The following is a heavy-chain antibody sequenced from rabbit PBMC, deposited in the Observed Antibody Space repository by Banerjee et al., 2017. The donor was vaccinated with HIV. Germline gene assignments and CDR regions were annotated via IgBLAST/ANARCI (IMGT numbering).Heavy chain of an antibody. CDR2: IYTGKRSA. J-gene: IGHJ4*01. V-gene: IGHV1S7*01. CDR1: GFVFSTYY. Sequence: QLKETGGGLVQPGGSLTLSCKASGFVFSTYYMSWVRQAPGKGLEWIGIIYTGKRSADYATWVNGRFTISLDKAHNTVFLQMTSLTAADTATYFCARSSSSGYYIPLKLWGPGTLVTVS. D-gene: IGHD1-1*01. CDR3: ARSSSSGYYIPLKL.